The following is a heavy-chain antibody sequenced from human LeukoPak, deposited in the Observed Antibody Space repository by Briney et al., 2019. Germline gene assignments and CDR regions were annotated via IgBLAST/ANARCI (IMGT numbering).Heavy chain of an antibody. V-gene: IGHV3-23*01. Sequence: GGSLRLSCAASGFTFTSYGMTWVRQAPGKGLEWVSAIGMNGVATYYADSVKGRFTISSDNSQNTLYLQMSSLRAEDTALYYCAKGLRNFDSWGQGTLATVSS. D-gene: IGHD3-16*01. CDR1: GFTFTSYG. J-gene: IGHJ4*02. CDR3: AKGLRNFDS. CDR2: IGMNGVAT.